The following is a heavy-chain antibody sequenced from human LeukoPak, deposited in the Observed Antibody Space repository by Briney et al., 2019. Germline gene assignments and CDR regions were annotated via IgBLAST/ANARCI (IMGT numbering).Heavy chain of an antibody. CDR2: INHSGST. CDR3: AHGTVVTPGY. J-gene: IGHJ4*02. Sequence: MPSETLSLTWAVYGGSFSGYYWSWIRQPPGKGLEWIGEINHSGSTNYNPSLKSRVTISVDTSKNQFSLKLSSVTAADTAVYYCAHGTVVTPGYWGQGTLVTVSS. CDR1: GGSFSGYY. D-gene: IGHD4-23*01. V-gene: IGHV4-34*01.